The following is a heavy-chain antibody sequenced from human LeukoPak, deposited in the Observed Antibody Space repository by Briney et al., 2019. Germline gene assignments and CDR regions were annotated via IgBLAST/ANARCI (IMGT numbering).Heavy chain of an antibody. Sequence: GASVTVFCKASGYTFTSYAMHWVRQAPGQRLEWMGWINAGNGNTKYSQKFQGRVTITRDTSASTAYMELSSLRSEDTAVYYCAREAAVAGYFDYWGQGTLVTVSS. D-gene: IGHD6-19*01. CDR2: INAGNGNT. CDR1: GYTFTSYA. CDR3: AREAAVAGYFDY. J-gene: IGHJ4*02. V-gene: IGHV1-3*01.